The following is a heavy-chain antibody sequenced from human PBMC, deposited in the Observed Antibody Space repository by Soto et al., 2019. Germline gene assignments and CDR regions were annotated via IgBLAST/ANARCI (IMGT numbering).Heavy chain of an antibody. J-gene: IGHJ6*02. CDR3: ARSYYSSGSPYYYGMDV. CDR2: ISAYNGNT. D-gene: IGHD3-10*01. V-gene: IGHV1-18*01. Sequence: QVQLVQSGAEVKKPGASVKVSCKASGYTFTNYGISWVRQAPGQGLEWMGWISAYNGNTNYAQKLQDRVTMTTDTSTITAYIELWCLRSDYSAVYYCARSYYSSGSPYYYGMDVWSQGTTLSVS. CDR1: GYTFTNYG.